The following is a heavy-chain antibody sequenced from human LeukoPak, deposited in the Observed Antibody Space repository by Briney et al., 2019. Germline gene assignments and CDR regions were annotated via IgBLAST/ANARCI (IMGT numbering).Heavy chain of an antibody. CDR2: ISSSGSTI. CDR3: AIHLFDPLNY. D-gene: IGHD3-9*01. CDR1: GFTFSDFW. J-gene: IGHJ4*02. Sequence: GGSLRLSCAASGFTFSDFWMNWVRQAPGKGLEWVSYISSSGSTIYYADSVKGRFTISRDNAKNSLYLQMNSLRAEDTAVYYCAIHLFDPLNYWGQGTLVTVSS. V-gene: IGHV3-48*04.